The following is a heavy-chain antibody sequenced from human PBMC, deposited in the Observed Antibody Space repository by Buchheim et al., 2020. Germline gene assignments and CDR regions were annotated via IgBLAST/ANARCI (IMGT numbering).Heavy chain of an antibody. J-gene: IGHJ5*02. CDR2: INHSGST. CDR1: GGSFSGYY. D-gene: IGHD3-10*01. CDR3: ARSDKYYYGSGSYYNRGWFDP. V-gene: IGHV4-34*01. Sequence: QVQLQQWGAGLLKPSETLSLTCAVYGGSFSGYYWSWIRQPPGKGLEWIGEINHSGSTNYNPSLKSRVTISVDTSKNQFSLKLSSVTAADTAVYYCARSDKYYYGSGSYYNRGWFDPWGQGTL.